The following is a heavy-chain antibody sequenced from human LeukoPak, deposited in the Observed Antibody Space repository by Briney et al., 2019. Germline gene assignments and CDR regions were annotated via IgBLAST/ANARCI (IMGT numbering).Heavy chain of an antibody. V-gene: IGHV3-53*01. D-gene: IGHD5-18*01. CDR1: GFTVSSNS. J-gene: IGHJ4*02. Sequence: GGSLRLSCAASGFTVSSNSMNWARQAPGKGLEWVSVIYSGGSTDYADSVKGRFTISRDNSKNTLYLQMNSLRAEDTAVYYCIYGYTLDFWGQGTLLTVSS. CDR3: IYGYTLDF. CDR2: IYSGGST.